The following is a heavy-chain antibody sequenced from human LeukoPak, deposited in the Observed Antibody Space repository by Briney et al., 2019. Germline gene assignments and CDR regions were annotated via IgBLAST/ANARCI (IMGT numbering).Heavy chain of an antibody. CDR1: GGSISSYY. Sequence: SETLSLTCTVSGGSISSYYWSWIRQPPGKGLEWIGDIYYSGSTNYNPSLKSRVTISVDTSKNRFSLKLSSVTAADTAVYYCAREEWLSSFHIWGQGTMVTVSS. V-gene: IGHV4-59*01. J-gene: IGHJ3*02. CDR3: AREEWLSSFHI. CDR2: IYYSGST. D-gene: IGHD6-19*01.